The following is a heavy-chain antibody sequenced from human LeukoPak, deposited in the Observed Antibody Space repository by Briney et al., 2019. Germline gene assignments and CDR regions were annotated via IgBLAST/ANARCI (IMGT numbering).Heavy chain of an antibody. CDR2: IYYSGST. V-gene: IGHV4-39*01. Sequence: PSETLSLTCTVSGGSITSSSYYWGWIRQPPGKGLQWIGSIYYSGSTYYNPSLKSRVTISVDTSKIQFSLKLSSVTAADTAVYYCARHGGNRYYGSGSRGWFDPWGQGTLVTVSS. J-gene: IGHJ5*02. CDR1: GGSITSSSYY. CDR3: ARHGGNRYYGSGSRGWFDP. D-gene: IGHD3-10*01.